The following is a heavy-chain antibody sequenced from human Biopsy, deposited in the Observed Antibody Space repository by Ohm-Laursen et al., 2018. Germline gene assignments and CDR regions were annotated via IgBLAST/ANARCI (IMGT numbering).Heavy chain of an antibody. D-gene: IGHD4-23*01. J-gene: IGHJ2*01. V-gene: IGHV4-31*01. CDR2: IYYSGTT. Sequence: TLSLTCTVSGGSVSCGGFYWSWIRQHPGKGLEWIGYIYYSGTTYYNPSLKSLVTISVDTSKNQFSLKLNSVTAADTAVYYCAGRPYGGTRYWYFDLWGRGTLVTVSS. CDR3: AGRPYGGTRYWYFDL. CDR1: GGSVSCGGFY.